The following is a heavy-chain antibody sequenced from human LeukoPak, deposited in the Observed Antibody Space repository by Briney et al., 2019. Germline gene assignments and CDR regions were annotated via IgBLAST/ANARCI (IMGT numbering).Heavy chain of an antibody. Sequence: ASVRVSCKTSRYTFTGYYLHWVRQAPGQGREWMGWMNPSSGDTNYTQRFQGRVTMTRYTSIGTAYMELKSLISDDTAVFYCAISDFADSDVYFDSWGQGTLVIVSS. CDR2: MNPSSGDT. D-gene: IGHD4-17*01. J-gene: IGHJ4*02. CDR3: AISDFADSDVYFDS. V-gene: IGHV1-2*02. CDR1: RYTFTGYY.